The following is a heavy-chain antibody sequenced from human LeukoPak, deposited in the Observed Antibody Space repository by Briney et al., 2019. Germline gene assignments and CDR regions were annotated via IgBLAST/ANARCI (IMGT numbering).Heavy chain of an antibody. V-gene: IGHV3-30*18. CDR2: ISYDEMYQ. CDR1: GFAFNIYG. J-gene: IGHJ4*02. Sequence: GGSLRLSCAASGFAFNIYGMHWVRQAPGKGLEWVAGISYDEMYQYYADSVKGRFTISRDNSKNTLFLQMNSLRAEDTAIYYCAKDRDYYGSGSDYWGQGTLVTVSS. D-gene: IGHD3-10*01. CDR3: AKDRDYYGSGSDY.